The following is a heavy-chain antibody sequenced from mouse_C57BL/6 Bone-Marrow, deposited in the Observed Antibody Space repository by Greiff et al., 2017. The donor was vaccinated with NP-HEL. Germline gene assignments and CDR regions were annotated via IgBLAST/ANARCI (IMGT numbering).Heavy chain of an antibody. CDR3: TRDYGSSNYFDY. D-gene: IGHD1-1*01. CDR2: IDPETGGT. V-gene: IGHV1-15*01. CDR1: GYTFTDYE. J-gene: IGHJ2*01. Sequence: VQVVESGAELVRPGASVTLSCKASGYTFTDYEMHWVKQTPVHGLEWIGAIDPETGGTAYNQKFKGKAILTADKSSSTAYMELRSLTSEDSAVYYCTRDYGSSNYFDYWGQGTTLTVSS.